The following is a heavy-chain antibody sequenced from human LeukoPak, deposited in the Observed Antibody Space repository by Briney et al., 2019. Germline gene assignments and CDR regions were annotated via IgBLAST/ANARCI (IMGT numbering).Heavy chain of an antibody. CDR1: GFTFSSYA. V-gene: IGHV3-30*04. CDR3: ARGSQPYYGDYVGAFDI. J-gene: IGHJ3*02. Sequence: GGSLRLSCAASGFTFSSYAMHWVRQAPGKGLEWVAVISYDGSNKYYADSVKGRFTISRDNSKNALYLQMNSLRAEDTAVYYCARGSQPYYGDYVGAFDIWGQGTMVTVSS. D-gene: IGHD4-17*01. CDR2: ISYDGSNK.